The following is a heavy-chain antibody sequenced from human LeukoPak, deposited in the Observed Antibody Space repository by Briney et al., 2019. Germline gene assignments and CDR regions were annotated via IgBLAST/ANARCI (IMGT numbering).Heavy chain of an antibody. Sequence: GESLKISCKGSGYRFTSYWIGWVRQMPGKGLEWMGSIYPGDSDARYSPSFQGQVTISADKSMSTAYLQWSSLKASDTAMYYCARRRGRYSGDAFDIWGQGTMVTVSS. CDR1: GYRFTSYW. CDR3: ARRRGRYSGDAFDI. CDR2: IYPGDSDA. D-gene: IGHD1-26*01. J-gene: IGHJ3*02. V-gene: IGHV5-51*01.